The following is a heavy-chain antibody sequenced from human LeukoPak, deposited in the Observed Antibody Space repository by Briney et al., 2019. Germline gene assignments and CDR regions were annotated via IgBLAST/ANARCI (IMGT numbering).Heavy chain of an antibody. CDR3: ARHSRSIAAAGTEDY. D-gene: IGHD6-13*01. CDR1: GGSISSYY. Sequence: SETLSLTCTVSGGSISSYYWSWIRQPPGKGLELIGYIHYSGTTYYNPSLKSQVTISVDMSKNQFSLKLSSVTAADTAVYYCARHSRSIAAAGTEDYWGQGTLVTVSS. V-gene: IGHV4-59*08. J-gene: IGHJ4*02. CDR2: IHYSGTT.